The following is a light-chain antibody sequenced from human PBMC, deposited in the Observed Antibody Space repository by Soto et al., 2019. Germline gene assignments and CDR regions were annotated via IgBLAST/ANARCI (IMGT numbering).Light chain of an antibody. CDR3: CSYAGSWPRV. Sequence: QSALTQPASVSGSPGQSITISCTGTSSDVGSYNLVSWYQQHPGKAPKLMIYEVSKRPSGVSNRFSGSKSGNTASLTISGLQAEDEAYYYCCSYAGSWPRVFGGGTQLTVL. CDR2: EVS. J-gene: IGLJ3*02. CDR1: SSDVGSYNL. V-gene: IGLV2-23*02.